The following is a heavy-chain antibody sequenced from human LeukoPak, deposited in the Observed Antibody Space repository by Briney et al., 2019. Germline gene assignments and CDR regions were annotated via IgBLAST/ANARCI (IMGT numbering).Heavy chain of an antibody. CDR3: ATVHIIASGPVHHFDY. D-gene: IGHD2-21*01. V-gene: IGHV4-59*08. J-gene: IGHJ4*02. Sequence: MASETLSLTCTVSGGFISSYYMSWIRQPPGKGLEYIAYIYYSGSTDYNPSLKSRVTISVDTSNNQSSLKLSSVTAADTAVHYGATVHIIASGPVHHFDYWGQGTLVTVSS. CDR2: IYYSGST. CDR1: GGFISSYY.